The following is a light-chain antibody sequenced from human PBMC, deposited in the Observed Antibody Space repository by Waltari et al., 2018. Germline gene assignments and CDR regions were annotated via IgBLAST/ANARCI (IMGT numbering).Light chain of an antibody. Sequence: EIVLTQSRDTLSLSPGERATLSCRASQSIGRYLVWYQQKPGQAPRLLIYGASTRASGIPDRFSGSGSGTDFSLTISRLEPEDFAVYHCQKHDRLPATFGQGTKVEIK. V-gene: IGKV3-20*01. CDR2: GAS. CDR3: QKHDRLPAT. J-gene: IGKJ1*01. CDR1: QSIGRY.